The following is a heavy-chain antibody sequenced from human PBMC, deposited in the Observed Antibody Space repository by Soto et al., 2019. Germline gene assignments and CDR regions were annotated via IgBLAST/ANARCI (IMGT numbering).Heavy chain of an antibody. J-gene: IGHJ4*02. V-gene: IGHV1-69*13. CDR1: GGTLSSYA. D-gene: IGHD2-15*01. CDR3: ARFIGPIVAATGYFDY. Sequence: SVKVSCKASGGTLSSYAIIWVLEAPGQGLEWMGGIIPIFGTANYAQKFQGRVTITADESTSTAYMELSSLRSEDTAVYYCARFIGPIVAATGYFDYWGQGTLVTVSS. CDR2: IIPIFGTA.